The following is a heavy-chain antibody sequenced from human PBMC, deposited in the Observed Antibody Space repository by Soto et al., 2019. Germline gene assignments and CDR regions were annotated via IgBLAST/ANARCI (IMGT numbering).Heavy chain of an antibody. CDR2: VYNTGST. D-gene: IGHD3-16*01. Sequence: QVQLQESGPGLVKPSETLSLTCTVSGGSMIKYYWSWIRQPPGKGLEWIGHVYNTGSTNYNPSLRSRVIISVDISNNQFSLRLTCVTAADMALYYCARTHRPGEWFDPWGQGTLVTVSS. V-gene: IGHV4-59*01. CDR1: GGSMIKYY. J-gene: IGHJ5*02. CDR3: ARTHRPGEWFDP.